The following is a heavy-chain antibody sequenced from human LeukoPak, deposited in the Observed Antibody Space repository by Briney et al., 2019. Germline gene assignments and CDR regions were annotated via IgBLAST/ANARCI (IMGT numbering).Heavy chain of an antibody. J-gene: IGHJ6*01. V-gene: IGHV3-43*02. CDR2: ISGSGYYI. CDR3: AKVLRYFDLSSAGYYYYGMDV. Sequence: GGSLRLSCAASGFAFGDYDMNWVRQAPGKGLEWVSLISGSGYYIYYGDSVKGRFTISRDNGKNSLYLQLNSLRTEDTALYYCAKVLRYFDLSSAGYYYYGMDVWGQGNTVTVSS. CDR1: GFAFGDYD. D-gene: IGHD3-9*01.